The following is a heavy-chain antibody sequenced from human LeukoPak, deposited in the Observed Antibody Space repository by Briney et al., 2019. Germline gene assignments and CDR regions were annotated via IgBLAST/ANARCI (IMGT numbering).Heavy chain of an antibody. D-gene: IGHD2-8*02. CDR3: ASAWSGGWFDP. V-gene: IGHV3-66*01. CDR2: IYSGGST. J-gene: IGHJ5*02. CDR1: GFTVSSNY. Sequence: GGSLRLSCAASGFTVSSNYMSWVRQAPGKGLEWVSVIYSGGSTYYADSVKGRFTISRDNSKNTLYLQMNSLRDEDTAVYYCASAWSGGWFDPWGQGTLVTVSS.